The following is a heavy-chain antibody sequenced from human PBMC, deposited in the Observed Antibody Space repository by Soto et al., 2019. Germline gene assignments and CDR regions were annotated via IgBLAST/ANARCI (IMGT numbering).Heavy chain of an antibody. D-gene: IGHD3-16*01. V-gene: IGHV1-3*01. Sequence: QVQLVQSGAEVKKPGASVMVSCKASGYTFVNYAIHWVRQAPGQKFEWMGWINAGKGNTRSLQKFQDRLTFTRDTSATTAYMELGSMRSEDTAVYFGARDLSGWGLTNGHFGVDVWGPGTTVIVSS. CDR1: GYTFVNYA. J-gene: IGHJ6*02. CDR3: ARDLSGWGLTNGHFGVDV. CDR2: INAGKGNT.